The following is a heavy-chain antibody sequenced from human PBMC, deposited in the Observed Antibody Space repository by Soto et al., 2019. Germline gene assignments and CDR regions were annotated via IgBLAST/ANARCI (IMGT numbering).Heavy chain of an antibody. V-gene: IGHV4-31*03. J-gene: IGHJ6*02. Sequence: SETLSLTCTVSGGSISSGGYYWTWIRQHPGKGLEWIGYNYYSGITYYNPSLKSRVTISLDTSKNRFSLKLSSVTAADTAVYYCARGSSIAGLYYGMDVWGQGTTVT. CDR2: NYYSGIT. CDR1: GGSISSGGYY. D-gene: IGHD6-6*01. CDR3: ARGSSIAGLYYGMDV.